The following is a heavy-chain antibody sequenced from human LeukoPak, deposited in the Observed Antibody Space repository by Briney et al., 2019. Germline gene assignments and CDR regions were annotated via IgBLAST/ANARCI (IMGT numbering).Heavy chain of an antibody. D-gene: IGHD3-10*01. CDR3: ARDESDWFGVDY. V-gene: IGHV4-39*02. J-gene: IGHJ4*02. Sequence: PSETLSLTCTVSGGSISSSSYYWGWIRQPPGKGLEWIGSIYYSGSTYYNPSLKSRVTISVDTSKNQFSLKLSSVTAADTAVYYCARDESDWFGVDYWGQGTLVTVSS. CDR1: GGSISSSSYY. CDR2: IYYSGST.